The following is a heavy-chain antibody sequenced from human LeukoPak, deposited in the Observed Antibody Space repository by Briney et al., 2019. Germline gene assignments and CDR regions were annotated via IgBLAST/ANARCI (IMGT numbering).Heavy chain of an antibody. CDR1: GGSISSHY. J-gene: IGHJ4*02. CDR2: IYYSGST. V-gene: IGHV4-59*11. D-gene: IGHD2-8*02. Sequence: SETLSLTCTVSGGSISSHYWSWIRQPPGKGLEWIGYIYYSGSTNYNPSLKSRVTISVDTSKNQFSLKLSSVTAADTAVYYCARIPYWSHYFDYWGQGTLVTVSS. CDR3: ARIPYWSHYFDY.